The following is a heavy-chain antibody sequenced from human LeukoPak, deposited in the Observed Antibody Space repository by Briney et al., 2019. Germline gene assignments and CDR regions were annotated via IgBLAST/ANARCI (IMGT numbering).Heavy chain of an antibody. D-gene: IGHD6-6*01. CDR2: IYTSGSN. J-gene: IGHJ3*02. Sequence: SETLSLTCTVSGRSISSHYWSWTRQPAGKGLEWIGGIYTSGSNNYNPSLKSRVTMSVDTSKNQFSLKLSSVTAADTAVYYCARERYSRSSHDAFDIWGQGTMVTVS. V-gene: IGHV4-4*07. CDR1: GRSISSHY. CDR3: ARERYSRSSHDAFDI.